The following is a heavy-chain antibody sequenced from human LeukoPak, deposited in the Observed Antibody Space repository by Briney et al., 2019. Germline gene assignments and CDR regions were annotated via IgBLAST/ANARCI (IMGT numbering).Heavy chain of an antibody. CDR3: ARAEGYSYGLLWFDY. J-gene: IGHJ4*02. CDR2: IYYSGST. V-gene: IGHV4-31*03. Sequence: SETLSLTCTVSGGSISSGGYYWSWIRQHPGTGLEWIGYIYYSGSTYYNPSLKSRVTISVDTSKNQFSLKLSSVTAADTAVYYCARAEGYSYGLLWFDYWGQGTQVTVSS. CDR1: GGSISSGGYY. D-gene: IGHD5-18*01.